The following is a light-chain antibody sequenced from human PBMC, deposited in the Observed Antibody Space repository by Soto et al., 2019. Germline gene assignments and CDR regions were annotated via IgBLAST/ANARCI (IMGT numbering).Light chain of an antibody. CDR1: QSISSW. CDR3: QQYETFSGT. Sequence: DIQMTQSPSTLSASVGDRVTITCRASQSISSWLAWYQQKPGKAPKLLIYDASTLESGVPSRFSGSGSGTEFTLTITSLQPDDFATYYCQQYETFSGTFGPGTKV. V-gene: IGKV1-5*01. CDR2: DAS. J-gene: IGKJ1*01.